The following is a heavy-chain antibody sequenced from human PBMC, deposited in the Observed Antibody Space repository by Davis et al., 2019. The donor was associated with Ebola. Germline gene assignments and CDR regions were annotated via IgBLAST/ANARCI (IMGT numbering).Heavy chain of an antibody. J-gene: IGHJ4*02. CDR1: GGSFSGYY. V-gene: IGHV4-34*01. CDR2: INHSGST. D-gene: IGHD3-10*01. Sequence: MPSETLSLTCAVYGGSFSGYYWSWIRQPPGKGLEWIGEINHSGSTNYNPSLKSRVTISVDTSKNQFSLKLSSVTAADTAVYYCARRVRATGSGSYYWNYWGQGTLVTVSS. CDR3: ARRVRATGSGSYYWNY.